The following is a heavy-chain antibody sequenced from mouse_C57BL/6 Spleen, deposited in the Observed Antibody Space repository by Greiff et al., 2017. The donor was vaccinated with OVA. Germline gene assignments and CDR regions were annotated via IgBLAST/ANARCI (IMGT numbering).Heavy chain of an antibody. D-gene: IGHD3-3*01. V-gene: IGHV1-7*01. CDR2: INPSSGYT. CDR3: ARSALGYYAMDY. CDR1: GYTFTSYW. Sequence: QVQLKQSGAELAKPGASVKLSCKASGYTFTSYWMHWVKQRPGQGLEWIGYINPSSGYTKYNQKFKDKATLTADKSSSTAYMQLSSLTYEDSAVDYCARSALGYYAMDYWGQGTSVTVSS. J-gene: IGHJ4*01.